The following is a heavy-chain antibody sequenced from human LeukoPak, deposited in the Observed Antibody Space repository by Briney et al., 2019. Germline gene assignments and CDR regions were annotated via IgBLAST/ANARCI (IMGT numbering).Heavy chain of an antibody. V-gene: IGHV3-48*03. CDR2: ISSSGSTI. J-gene: IGHJ4*02. CDR3: ARGDTMIVVGVVAVDY. Sequence: GGSLRLSCAASGFTFSSYEMSWVRQAPGKGLEWVSYISSSGSTIYYADSVKGRFTISRDNAKNSLYLQMNSLRAEDTAVYYCARGDTMIVVGVVAVDYWGQGTLVTVSS. D-gene: IGHD3-22*01. CDR1: GFTFSSYE.